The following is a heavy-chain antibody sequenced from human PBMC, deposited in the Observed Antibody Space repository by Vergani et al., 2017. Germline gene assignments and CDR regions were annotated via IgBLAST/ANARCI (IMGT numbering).Heavy chain of an antibody. D-gene: IGHD5-24*01. J-gene: IGHJ4*02. CDR2: IYYSGST. V-gene: IGHV4-39*07. CDR3: ARDGYNSAADY. Sequence: QLQLQESAPGLVKPPETLSLTCTVSGGSIISSSYYCCWIRQPPGKWLEWIGSIYYSGSTYYNPSLKSRVTISVDTSKNQFSLKLSSVTAADTAVYYCARDGYNSAADYWGQGTLVTVSS. CDR1: GGSIISSSYY.